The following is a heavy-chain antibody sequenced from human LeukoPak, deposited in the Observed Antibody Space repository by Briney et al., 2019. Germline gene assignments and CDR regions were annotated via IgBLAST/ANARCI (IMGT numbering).Heavy chain of an antibody. D-gene: IGHD6-19*01. CDR2: IKQDGSEK. V-gene: IGHV3-7*01. CDR3: ARDFFIAVAGLGYYYGMDV. Sequence: GGSLRLSCAASGFTFSSYWMSWVRQAPGKGLEWVANIKQDGSEKYYVDSVKGRFTISRDNAKNSLYLQMNSLRAEDTAVHYCARDFFIAVAGLGYYYGMDVWGQGTTVTVSS. CDR1: GFTFSSYW. J-gene: IGHJ6*02.